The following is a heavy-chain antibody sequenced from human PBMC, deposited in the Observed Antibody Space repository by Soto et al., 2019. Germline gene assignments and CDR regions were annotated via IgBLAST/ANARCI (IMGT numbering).Heavy chain of an antibody. Sequence: ASVKVSCKASGYSFTDYHIHWVRQAPGQGLEWLGRINPKSGGTNTAQKFQGWVTMTTDTSISTASMELTRLASDDTAIYYCAGGDCTECSNGVYSFFYNYDMDVWGQGTTVTVSS. CDR3: AGGDCTECSNGVYSFFYNYDMDV. CDR1: GYSFTDYH. V-gene: IGHV1-2*04. J-gene: IGHJ6*02. D-gene: IGHD2-8*01. CDR2: INPKSGGT.